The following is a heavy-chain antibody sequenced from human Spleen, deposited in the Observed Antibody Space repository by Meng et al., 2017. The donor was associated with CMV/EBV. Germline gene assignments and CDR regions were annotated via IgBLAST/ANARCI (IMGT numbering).Heavy chain of an antibody. CDR3: AKQNPHFDY. V-gene: IGHV3-23*03. Sequence: GGSLRLSCAASGFTFSNYAMSWVRQAPGKGLEWVSVIYSGGSGTHYVDSVKGRFTISRDNSKNTLYLQMNSLRAEDTAVYYCAKQNPHFDYWGQGTLVTVSS. J-gene: IGHJ4*02. CDR1: GFTFSNYA. CDR2: IYSGGSGT. D-gene: IGHD1-14*01.